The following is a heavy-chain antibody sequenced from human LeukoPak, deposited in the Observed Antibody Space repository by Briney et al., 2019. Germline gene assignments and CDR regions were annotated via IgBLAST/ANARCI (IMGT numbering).Heavy chain of an antibody. D-gene: IGHD6-19*01. Sequence: GGSLRLSCAASGFTFDDYAMHWVRQAPGKGLEWVSLISWDGGSTYYADSVKGRFTISRDNSKSSLYLQMNSLRAEDTALYYCAKDTRQWLVFGYFDYWGQGTLVTVSS. V-gene: IGHV3-43D*03. J-gene: IGHJ4*02. CDR3: AKDTRQWLVFGYFDY. CDR2: ISWDGGST. CDR1: GFTFDDYA.